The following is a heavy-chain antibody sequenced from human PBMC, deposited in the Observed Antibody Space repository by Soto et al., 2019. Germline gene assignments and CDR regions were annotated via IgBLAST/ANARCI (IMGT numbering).Heavy chain of an antibody. CDR3: ARHQYYDILTGYYGEVGY. Sequence: QVQLQESGPGLVKPSETLSLTCTVSGGSISSYYWSWIRQPPGKGLEWIGYIYYSGSTNYNPSLKSRVTISVDTSKNQFSLKLSSVTAADTAVYYWARHQYYDILTGYYGEVGYWGQGTLVTVSS. J-gene: IGHJ4*02. CDR2: IYYSGST. D-gene: IGHD3-9*01. V-gene: IGHV4-59*08. CDR1: GGSISSYY.